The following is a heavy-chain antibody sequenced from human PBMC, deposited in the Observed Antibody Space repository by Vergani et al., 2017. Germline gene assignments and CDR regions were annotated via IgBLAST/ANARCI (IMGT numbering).Heavy chain of an antibody. V-gene: IGHV3-30*18. CDR1: GFTFSSYG. D-gene: IGHD1-1*01. CDR3: AKGVQLHYYYGMDV. Sequence: QVQLVESGGGVVQPGRSLRLSCAASGFTFSSYGMHWVRQAPGKGLEWVAVISYDGSNKYYADSVKGRFTISRDNSKNTLYLQINSLRAEDTAVYYCAKGVQLHYYYGMDVWGQGTTVTVSS. CDR2: ISYDGSNK. J-gene: IGHJ6*02.